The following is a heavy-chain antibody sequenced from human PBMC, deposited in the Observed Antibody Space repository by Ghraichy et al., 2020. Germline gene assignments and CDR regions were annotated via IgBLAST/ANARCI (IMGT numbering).Heavy chain of an antibody. Sequence: SETLSLTCTVSGGSVSSGSYYWSWIRQPPGKGLEWIGDIYYSGSTNYIPSLKSRVTISVDTSKSQFSLKLSSVSAADTAVYYCARGRNHGSGSYSILFDYWGQGTLVTVSS. J-gene: IGHJ4*02. CDR2: IYYSGST. V-gene: IGHV4-61*01. CDR3: ARGRNHGSGSYSILFDY. CDR1: GGSVSSGSYY. D-gene: IGHD3-10*01.